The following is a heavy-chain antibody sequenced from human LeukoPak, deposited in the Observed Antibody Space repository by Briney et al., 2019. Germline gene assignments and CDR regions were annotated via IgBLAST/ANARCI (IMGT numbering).Heavy chain of an antibody. CDR3: AKAPFCSGGSCYKTFDY. CDR1: GYTFTGYY. Sequence: ASVKVSCKASGYTFTGYYMHWVRQAPGQGLEWMGWINPNSGGPNYAQKFQGRVTMTRDTSISTAYMELSRLRSDDTAVYYCAKAPFCSGGSCYKTFDYWGQGTLVTVSS. V-gene: IGHV1-2*02. J-gene: IGHJ4*02. D-gene: IGHD2-15*01. CDR2: INPNSGGP.